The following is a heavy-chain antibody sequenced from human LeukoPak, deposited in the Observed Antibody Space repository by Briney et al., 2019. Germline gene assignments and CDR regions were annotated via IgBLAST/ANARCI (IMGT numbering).Heavy chain of an antibody. Sequence: SVKVSCKASGGTFSSYAISWVRQAPGQGLEWMGGIIPIFGTANYAQRFQGRVTITADESTSTAYMELSSLRSEDTAVYYCARGEVTLRNHNWFDPWGQGTLVTVSS. CDR1: GGTFSSYA. J-gene: IGHJ5*02. CDR3: ARGEVTLRNHNWFDP. D-gene: IGHD2-21*02. CDR2: IIPIFGTA. V-gene: IGHV1-69*13.